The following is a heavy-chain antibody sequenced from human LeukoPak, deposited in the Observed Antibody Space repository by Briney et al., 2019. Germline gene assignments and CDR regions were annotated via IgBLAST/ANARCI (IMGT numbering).Heavy chain of an antibody. CDR3: ARHVVGPYYFDY. V-gene: IGHV4-39*01. D-gene: IGHD1-26*01. CDR1: GGSISSSSYY. CDR2: IYYSGST. Sequence: SETLSLTCTVSGGSISSSSYYWGWIRQPPGKGLEWIGSIYYSGSTYYNPSLKSRVTISVDTSKNQFSLKLSSVTAADTAVYYCARHVVGPYYFDYWGQGTLVIVSS. J-gene: IGHJ4*02.